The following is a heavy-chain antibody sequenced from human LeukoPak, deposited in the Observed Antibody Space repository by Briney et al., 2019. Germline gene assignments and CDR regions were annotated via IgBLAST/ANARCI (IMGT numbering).Heavy chain of an antibody. CDR2: IYHSGST. V-gene: IGHV4-38-2*02. J-gene: IGHJ4*02. D-gene: IGHD7-27*01. CDR3: AREGGPLGY. Sequence: SETLSLTCTVSGYSISSGYYWGWIRQPPGKGLEWIGSIYHSGSTYYNPSLKSRVIISVDTSKNQFSLKLSSVTAADTAAYYCAREGGPLGYWGQGTLVTASS. CDR1: GYSISSGYY.